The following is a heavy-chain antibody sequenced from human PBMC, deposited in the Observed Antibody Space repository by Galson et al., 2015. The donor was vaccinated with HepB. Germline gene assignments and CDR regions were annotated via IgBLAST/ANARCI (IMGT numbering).Heavy chain of an antibody. V-gene: IGHV1-2*04. Sequence: SVKVSCKASGYTFTSYYMHWVRQAPGQGLEWMGWINPNSGGTNYAQKFQGWVTMTRDTSTSTAYMELRSLRSDDTAVYYCARSLAEWQQLVISPYYFDYWGQGTLVTVSS. D-gene: IGHD6-13*01. CDR3: ARSLAEWQQLVISPYYFDY. CDR2: INPNSGGT. J-gene: IGHJ4*02. CDR1: GYTFTSYY.